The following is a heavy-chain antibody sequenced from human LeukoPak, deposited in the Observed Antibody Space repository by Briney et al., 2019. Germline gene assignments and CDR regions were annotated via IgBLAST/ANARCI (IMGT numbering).Heavy chain of an antibody. J-gene: IGHJ6*03. CDR3: ARGGNDIVVVPAATYYYYMDV. CDR2: INHSGST. Sequence: SETLSLTCAVYGGSFSGYYWSWIRQPPGKGLEWIGEINHSGSTNYNPSLKSRVTISVDTSKNQFSLKLSSVTAADTAVYYCARGGNDIVVVPAATYYYYMDVWGKGTTVTVSS. V-gene: IGHV4-34*01. CDR1: GGSFSGYY. D-gene: IGHD2-2*01.